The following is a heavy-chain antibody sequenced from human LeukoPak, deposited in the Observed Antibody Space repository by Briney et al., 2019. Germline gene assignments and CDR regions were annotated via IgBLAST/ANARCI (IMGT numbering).Heavy chain of an antibody. D-gene: IGHD3-3*01. CDR1: GDSLSTSGYY. Sequence: SETLSLTCTVSGDSLSTSGYYWRWIRQHPGTGLEWIAYIHYSENTYYTPSLESRVTMSVDTSSNQFSLNVASVTAEDTAIYYCARVRDDYFFDYWGQGILVTVSS. CDR3: ARVRDDYFFDY. V-gene: IGHV4-31*03. CDR2: IHYSENT. J-gene: IGHJ4*02.